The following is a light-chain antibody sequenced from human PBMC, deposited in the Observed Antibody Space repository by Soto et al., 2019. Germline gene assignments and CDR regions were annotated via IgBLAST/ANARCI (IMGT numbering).Light chain of an antibody. J-gene: IGLJ7*01. CDR3: QTWGTGYAV. CDR1: SGHSTYT. Sequence: QPVLTQSPSASASLGASVTLTCTLSSGHSTYTIAWHQQQPEKGPRYLMNINSDGSHTKGDGIPDRFSGSSSGAERYLTISSLQSEDEADYYCQTWGTGYAVFGGGTQLTVL. V-gene: IGLV4-69*01. CDR2: INSDGSH.